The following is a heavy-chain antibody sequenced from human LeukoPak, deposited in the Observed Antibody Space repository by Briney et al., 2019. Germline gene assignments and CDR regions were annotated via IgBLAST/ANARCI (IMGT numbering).Heavy chain of an antibody. D-gene: IGHD6-19*01. V-gene: IGHV4-59*12. Sequence: NSSETLSLTCTVSGDSISRYYWSWIRQSPGKGLEWIGVISYSGITYYNPSLKSRVTISADTSKNQFSVKLTSVTAADTAVYYCARGEREEYSSGWYYFDYWGQGTLVTVSS. CDR1: GDSISRYY. J-gene: IGHJ4*02. CDR2: ISYSGIT. CDR3: ARGEREEYSSGWYYFDY.